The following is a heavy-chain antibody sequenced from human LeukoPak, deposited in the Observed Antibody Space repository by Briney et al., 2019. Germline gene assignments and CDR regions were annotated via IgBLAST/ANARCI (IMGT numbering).Heavy chain of an antibody. CDR1: GFTFSGFA. D-gene: IGHD1-1*01. V-gene: IGHV3-23*01. CDR2: LSGSGDNT. CDR3: AKVNGRPHPKDDLDV. J-gene: IGHJ6*01. Sequence: LSGGSLRLSCAASGFTFSGFAMIWLRRTPGKGLEGVSGLSGSGDNTLYADYVKGRFTISRDNSKDIPYLEMNSLRAEAPGILCCAKVNGRPHPKDDLDVWGQGTTVTVSS.